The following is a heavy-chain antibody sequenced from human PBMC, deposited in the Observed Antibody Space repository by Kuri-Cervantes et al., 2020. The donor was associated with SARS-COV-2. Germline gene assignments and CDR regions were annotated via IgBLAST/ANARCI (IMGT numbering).Heavy chain of an antibody. J-gene: IGHJ2*01. V-gene: IGHV3-21*01. Sequence: GESLKISCAASGFTFSSYSMNWVRQAPGKGLEWVSSISSSSSYIYYADSVKGRFTISRDNAKNSLYLQMNSLRAEDTAVYYCARVPGVDQYYYDSSGYSPPAPGDWYFDLWGRGTLVTVSS. D-gene: IGHD3-22*01. CDR2: ISSSSSYI. CDR1: GFTFSSYS. CDR3: ARVPGVDQYYYDSSGYSPPAPGDWYFDL.